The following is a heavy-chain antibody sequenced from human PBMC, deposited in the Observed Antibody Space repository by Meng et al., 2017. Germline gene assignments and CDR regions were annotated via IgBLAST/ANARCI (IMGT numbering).Heavy chain of an antibody. CDR2: ISGSGGST. CDR3: AKSGLSPYCSGGSCYYDAFDI. Sequence: GESLKISCAASGFTFSSYAMSWVRQAPGKGLEWVSAISGSGGSTYYADSVKGRFTISRDNSKNTLYLQMNSLRAEDTAVYYCAKSGLSPYCSGGSCYYDAFDIWGQGKKVNVAS. CDR1: GFTFSSYA. D-gene: IGHD2-15*01. V-gene: IGHV3-23*01. J-gene: IGHJ3*02.